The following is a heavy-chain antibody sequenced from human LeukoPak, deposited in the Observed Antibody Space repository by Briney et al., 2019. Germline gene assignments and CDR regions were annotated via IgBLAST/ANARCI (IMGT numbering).Heavy chain of an antibody. CDR2: IYYNGNT. J-gene: IGHJ6*02. CDR3: ARGRSNYYGMDV. V-gene: IGHV4-59*01. D-gene: IGHD1-26*01. Sequence: SETLSLTCSVSDGSINSYYWNWIRRPPGKGLEWIGYIYYNGNTNYSPSLKSRVTMSVDTSKNLFSLKVSSVTAADTAVYYCARGRSNYYGMDVWGQGTTVTVTS. CDR1: DGSINSYY.